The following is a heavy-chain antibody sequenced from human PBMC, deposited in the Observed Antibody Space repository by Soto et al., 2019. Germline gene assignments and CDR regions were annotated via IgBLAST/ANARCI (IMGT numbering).Heavy chain of an antibody. J-gene: IGHJ6*02. D-gene: IGHD6-19*01. CDR2: IIPIFGTA. CDR3: ARAMAGISVYYYGMDV. Sequence: ASVKVSCKASGGTFSSYAISWVLQAPGQGLEWMGGIIPIFGTANYAQKFQGRVTITADESTSTAYMELSSLRSEDTAVYYCARAMAGISVYYYGMDVWGQGTTVTVSS. V-gene: IGHV1-69*13. CDR1: GGTFSSYA.